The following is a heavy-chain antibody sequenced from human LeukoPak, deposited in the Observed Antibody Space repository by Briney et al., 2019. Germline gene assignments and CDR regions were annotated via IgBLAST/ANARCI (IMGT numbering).Heavy chain of an antibody. Sequence: AGGSLRLSCAASGFTVSSNFVSWVRQAPGKGLAWVSVIYSGGSTYYADSVKGRFTLSRDNSKNTLYLQMNSLRDEDTAVYYCARAYCSGGGCDPGALNHWGQGTLVTVSS. CDR1: GFTVSSNF. CDR2: IYSGGST. V-gene: IGHV3-66*01. J-gene: IGHJ5*02. D-gene: IGHD2-15*01. CDR3: ARAYCSGGGCDPGALNH.